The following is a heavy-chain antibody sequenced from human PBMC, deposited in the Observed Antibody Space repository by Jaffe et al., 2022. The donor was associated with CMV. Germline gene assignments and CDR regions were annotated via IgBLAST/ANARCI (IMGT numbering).Heavy chain of an antibody. V-gene: IGHV4-39*01. CDR2: IYYSGST. CDR1: GGSISSSSYY. D-gene: IGHD6-13*01. J-gene: IGHJ5*02. Sequence: QLQLQESGPGLVKPSETLSLTCTVSGGSISSSSYYWGWIRQPPGKGLEWIGSIYYSGSTYYNPSLKSRVTISVDTSKNQFSLKLSSVTAADTAVYYCARHGPRPGYSSSWYPGWFDPWGQGTLVTVSS. CDR3: ARHGPRPGYSSSWYPGWFDP.